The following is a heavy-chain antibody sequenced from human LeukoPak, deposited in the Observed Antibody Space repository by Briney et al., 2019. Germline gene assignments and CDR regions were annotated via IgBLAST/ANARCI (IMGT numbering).Heavy chain of an antibody. D-gene: IGHD6-19*01. CDR1: GGTFSSYA. CDR2: IIPIFGTA. CDR3: ARGRSSGWKGHLDY. Sequence: SVKVSCKASGGTFSSYAISWVRQAPGQGLEWMGGIIPIFGTANYAQKFQGRVTITADESTSTAYMELSSLRSDDTAVYYCARGRSSGWKGHLDYWGQGTLVTVSS. J-gene: IGHJ4*02. V-gene: IGHV1-69*13.